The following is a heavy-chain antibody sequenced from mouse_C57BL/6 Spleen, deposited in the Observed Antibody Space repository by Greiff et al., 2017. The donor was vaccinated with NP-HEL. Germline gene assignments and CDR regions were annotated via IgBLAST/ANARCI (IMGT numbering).Heavy chain of an antibody. J-gene: IGHJ2*01. CDR1: GFTFSSYA. CDR3: ASSSTMVREYYFDY. V-gene: IGHV5-4*01. CDR2: ISDGGSYT. Sequence: DVQLVESGGGLVKPGGSLKLSCAASGFTFSSYAMSWVRQTPEKRLEWVATISDGGSYTYYPDNVKGRFTISRDNAKNNLYLQMSHLKSEDTAMYYCASSSTMVREYYFDYWGQGTTLTVSS. D-gene: IGHD2-2*01.